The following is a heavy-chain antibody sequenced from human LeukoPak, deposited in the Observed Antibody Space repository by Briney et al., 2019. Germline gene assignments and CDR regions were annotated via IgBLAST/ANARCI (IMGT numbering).Heavy chain of an antibody. CDR1: GFTFSDYY. J-gene: IGHJ4*02. CDR3: ASPYSSRWYELCY. Sequence: AGGSLRLSCAASGFTFSDYYMSWIRQAPGKGLEWVSYISSSSSYIYYADSVKGRFTISRDNAKNSLYLQMNSLRAEDTAVYYCASPYSSRWYELCYWGQGTLVTVSS. V-gene: IGHV3-11*06. D-gene: IGHD6-13*01. CDR2: ISSSSSYI.